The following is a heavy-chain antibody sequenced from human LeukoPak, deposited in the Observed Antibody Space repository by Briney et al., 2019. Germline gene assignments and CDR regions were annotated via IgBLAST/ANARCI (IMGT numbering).Heavy chain of an antibody. CDR1: GFIFSSYD. Sequence: GGSLRLSCAASGFIFSSYDMHWVRQTAEKGLEWVASIGTAGDTFYPGAVKGRFTISRENAKKSLYLQMNSLRAGDTAVYYCARKSRCGGGNCYYSPLDYWGQGTLVTVSS. V-gene: IGHV3-13*04. CDR2: IGTAGDT. CDR3: ARKSRCGGGNCYYSPLDY. J-gene: IGHJ4*02. D-gene: IGHD2-15*01.